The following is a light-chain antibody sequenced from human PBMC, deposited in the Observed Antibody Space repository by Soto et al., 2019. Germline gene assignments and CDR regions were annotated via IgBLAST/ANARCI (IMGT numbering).Light chain of an antibody. CDR2: TAT. Sequence: DIQMTQSHSTRYASLGDRVTITCRASQRIDTCLAWYQQKPGTAPKLLFYTATILQSGVPSRFSGNGSGTEFTLAISNLQTDDFATYYRQQYETFSPWTFGQGTKVDIK. J-gene: IGKJ1*01. CDR1: QRIDTC. CDR3: QQYETFSPWT. V-gene: IGKV1-5*03.